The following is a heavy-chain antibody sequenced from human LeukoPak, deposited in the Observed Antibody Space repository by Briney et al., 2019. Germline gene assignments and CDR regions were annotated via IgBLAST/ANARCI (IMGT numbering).Heavy chain of an antibody. CDR2: MSATGSST. D-gene: IGHD4-11*01. J-gene: IGHJ6*02. CDR3: VKGTTGTTHYYYYGVDA. Sequence: PGGSLRLSCSASGFTFSNSAMHWVRQAPGRGLEYVSAMSATGSSTYYTDSVKGRFSISRDNSKNTLYLQMSSLRGEDTAVYYCVKGTTGTTHYYYYGVDAWGQGTTVTVSS. V-gene: IGHV3-64D*09. CDR1: GFTFSNSA.